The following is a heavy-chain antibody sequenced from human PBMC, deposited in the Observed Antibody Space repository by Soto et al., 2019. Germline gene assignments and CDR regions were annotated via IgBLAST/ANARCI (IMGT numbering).Heavy chain of an antibody. D-gene: IGHD1-20*01. J-gene: IGHJ5*02. V-gene: IGHV1-8*01. Sequence: QVQLVQSGAEVKKPGASVKVSCKASGYTFTSYDINWVRQATGQGLEWMGWMNPNSGNTGYAQKFQGSVTLTRNTSISTAYMELSSLGSEDTAVYYCARDAITGTSGWFDPWGQGTLVTVSS. CDR2: MNPNSGNT. CDR3: ARDAITGTSGWFDP. CDR1: GYTFTSYD.